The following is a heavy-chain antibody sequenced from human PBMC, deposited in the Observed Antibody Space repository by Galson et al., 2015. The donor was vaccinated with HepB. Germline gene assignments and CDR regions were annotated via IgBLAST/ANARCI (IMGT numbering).Heavy chain of an antibody. V-gene: IGHV1-2*02. Sequence: SVKVSCKASGYTFTGYYMHWVRQAPGQGLEWMGWINPNSGGTNYAQKFQGRVTMTRDTSISTAYMELSRLRSDDTAVYYCARGGTEPYYYYYYMDVWGKGTTVTVSS. CDR2: INPNSGGT. CDR1: GYTFTGYY. J-gene: IGHJ6*03. CDR3: ARGGTEPYYYYYYMDV.